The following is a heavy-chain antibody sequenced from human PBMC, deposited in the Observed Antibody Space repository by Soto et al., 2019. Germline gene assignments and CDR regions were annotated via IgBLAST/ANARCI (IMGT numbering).Heavy chain of an antibody. CDR2: ISSSSSYT. CDR1: VFTFIDYY. CDR3: ARVEGAYGSGSYYNGSRAVYYYGMDV. D-gene: IGHD3-10*01. Sequence: PGWSLRLSCASSVFTFIDYYMSWIRQAPGKGLEWVSYISSSSSYTNYADSVKGRFTISRDNAKNSLYLQMNSLRAEDTAVYYCARVEGAYGSGSYYNGSRAVYYYGMDVWGQGTTVTVSS. J-gene: IGHJ6*02. V-gene: IGHV3-11*06.